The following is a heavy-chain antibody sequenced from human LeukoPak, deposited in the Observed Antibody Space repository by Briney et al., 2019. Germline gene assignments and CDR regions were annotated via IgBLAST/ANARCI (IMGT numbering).Heavy chain of an antibody. J-gene: IGHJ5*02. CDR1: GFTFSDYF. Sequence: GGSLRLSCAASGFTFSDYFMNWIRQAPGKGLEWISYISSSGTTMYYADSVKGRFTISRDNAKNSLYLQMNSLRPEDTAVYYCARVLRSGGSADPWGQGTLVTVSS. D-gene: IGHD2-15*01. V-gene: IGHV3-11*01. CDR2: ISSSGTTM. CDR3: ARVLRSGGSADP.